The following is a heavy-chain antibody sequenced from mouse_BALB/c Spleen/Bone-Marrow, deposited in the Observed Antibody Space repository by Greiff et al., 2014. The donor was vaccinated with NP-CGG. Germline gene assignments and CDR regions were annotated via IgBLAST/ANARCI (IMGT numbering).Heavy chain of an antibody. J-gene: IGHJ4*01. Sequence: EVKLQESGGGLVKPGGPLKLSCAASGFTFSSFAMSWIRQSPEKRLEWVAEISSGGSYTYYPDTVTGRFTISRDNAKNTLYLEMSSLRSEDTAMYYCAIMKNYAMDYWGQGTSVTVSS. V-gene: IGHV5-9-4*01. CDR1: GFTFSSFA. D-gene: IGHD2-3*01. CDR2: ISSGGSYT. CDR3: AIMKNYAMDY.